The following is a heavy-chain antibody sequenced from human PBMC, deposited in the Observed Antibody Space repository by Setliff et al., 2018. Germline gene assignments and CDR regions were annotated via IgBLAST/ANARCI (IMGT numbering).Heavy chain of an antibody. CDR2: IYHSGST. Sequence: PSETLSLTCAVSGYSISSGYYWGWIRQPPGKGLEWIGEIYHSGSTNYNPSLKSRVTISVDKSKNQFSLKLSSVTAADTAVYYCASYRQDVNYWGQGTLVTVSS. V-gene: IGHV4-38-2*01. CDR3: ASYRQDVNY. D-gene: IGHD4-4*01. J-gene: IGHJ4*02. CDR1: GYSISSGYY.